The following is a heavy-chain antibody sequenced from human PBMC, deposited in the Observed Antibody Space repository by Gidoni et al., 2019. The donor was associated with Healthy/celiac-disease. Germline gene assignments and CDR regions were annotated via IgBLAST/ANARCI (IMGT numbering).Heavy chain of an antibody. CDR2: SIPIFGTA. V-gene: IGHV1-69*06. J-gene: IGHJ3*02. D-gene: IGHD6-6*01. CDR1: RGTFSSYA. CDR3: ARGTARPDAFDI. Sequence: QVQLVQSGAAVKMPGSSVLVSCQAPRGTFSSYAISWVRQAPGQGLEWMGGSIPIFGTANYAQKFQGRVTITADKATSTAYMELGSLRSEDTAVYYCARGTARPDAFDIWGQGTMVTVSS.